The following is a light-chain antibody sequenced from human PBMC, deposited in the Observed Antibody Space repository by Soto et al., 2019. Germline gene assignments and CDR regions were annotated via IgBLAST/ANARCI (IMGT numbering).Light chain of an antibody. CDR2: DAS. CDR3: LQYNSYPIS. J-gene: IGKJ5*01. CDR1: QGISSY. V-gene: IGKV1-9*01. Sequence: DIALSQTKTFLSASVGDRVTITCRASQGISSYLAWYQQKPGKAPKLLIYDASSLESGVPSRFSGSGSGTEFTLTISSLQPDDFATYYCLQYNSYPISSGEGTRLAIK.